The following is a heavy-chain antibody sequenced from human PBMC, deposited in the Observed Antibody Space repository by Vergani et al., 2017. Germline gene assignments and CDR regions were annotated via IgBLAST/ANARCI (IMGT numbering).Heavy chain of an antibody. D-gene: IGHD6-19*01. CDR3: ARHSTVEWLVKLGWIDP. V-gene: IGHV4-39*01. J-gene: IGHJ5*02. Sequence: QLQLQESGPGLVKPSATLSLTCSVSGASIRSSIYYWGWIRQPPGKGLEWIASIYYSGSTYYNPSLKSRVTISVDTSKNQFSLTLSSVTAADTAVYFCARHSTVEWLVKLGWIDPWGQGILVTVSS. CDR1: GASIRSSIYY. CDR2: IYYSGST.